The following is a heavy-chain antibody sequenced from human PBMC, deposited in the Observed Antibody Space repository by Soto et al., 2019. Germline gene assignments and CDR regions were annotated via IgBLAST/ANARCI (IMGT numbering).Heavy chain of an antibody. D-gene: IGHD6-13*01. CDR2: INSDGSSA. CDR1: GFTFSTYW. CDR3: ASDILAAGFDY. J-gene: IGHJ4*02. Sequence: EVQLVESGGGLVQPGGSLRLSCAASGFTFSTYWMHWVRQAPGKGLVWVSRINSDGSSATYADSVKGRFTVSRDNARNTLYLQMNILRAEDTAVYYCASDILAAGFDYGGQGTLVTVSS. V-gene: IGHV3-74*01.